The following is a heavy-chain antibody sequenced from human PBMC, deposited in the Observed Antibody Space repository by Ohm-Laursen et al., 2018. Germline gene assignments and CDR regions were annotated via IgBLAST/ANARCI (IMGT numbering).Heavy chain of an antibody. Sequence: SLRLSCAASGFTFSDYHMSWIRQAPGKGLEWVSYIGSSGTTIYYADSVKGRFTISRDNSKNTLYLQMNTLRAEDTAVYYCASSRITPHYFDYWGQGTLVTVSS. CDR1: GFTFSDYH. V-gene: IGHV3-11*01. D-gene: IGHD2-15*01. CDR3: ASSRITPHYFDY. CDR2: IGSSGTTI. J-gene: IGHJ4*02.